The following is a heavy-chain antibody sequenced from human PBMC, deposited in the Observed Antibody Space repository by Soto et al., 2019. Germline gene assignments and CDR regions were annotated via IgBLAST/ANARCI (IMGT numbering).Heavy chain of an antibody. Sequence: SETLSLTCTVSGGSISSGDFYWSWIRQPPGKGLEWIGYIYYSGATTYNLSLKSRVTISGDTSKNQFSLKLTSVTAADTALYYCARGRDWGYYFDYWGQGTLVTVSS. J-gene: IGHJ4*02. CDR2: IYYSGAT. CDR1: GGSISSGDFY. D-gene: IGHD7-27*01. V-gene: IGHV4-30-4*01. CDR3: ARGRDWGYYFDY.